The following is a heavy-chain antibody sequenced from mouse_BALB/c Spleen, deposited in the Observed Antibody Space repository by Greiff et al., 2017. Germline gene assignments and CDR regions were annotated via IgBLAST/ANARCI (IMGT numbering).Heavy chain of an antibody. V-gene: IGHV14-3*02. CDR2: IDPANGNT. D-gene: IGHD2-14*01. CDR1: GFNIKDTY. Sequence: EVMLVESGAELVKPGASVKLSCTASGFNIKDTYMHWVKQRPEQGLEWIGRIDPANGNTKYDPKFQGKATITADTSSNTAYLQLSSLTSEDTAVYYCARDYRYAAWFAYWGQGTLVTVSA. J-gene: IGHJ3*01. CDR3: ARDYRYAAWFAY.